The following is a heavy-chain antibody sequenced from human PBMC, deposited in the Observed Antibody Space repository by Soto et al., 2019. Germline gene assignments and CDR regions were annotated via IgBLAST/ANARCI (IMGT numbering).Heavy chain of an antibody. J-gene: IGHJ6*02. Sequence: ASVKVSCKASGYTFTSYAMHWVRQTPGQRLEWMGWINAGNGNTKYSQKFQGRVTITRDTSASTAYMELSSLRSEDTAVYYCARAITMVRGVVTIYYYGMDVWGQGTTVTVSS. CDR1: GYTFTSYA. CDR3: ARAITMVRGVVTIYYYGMDV. D-gene: IGHD3-10*01. CDR2: INAGNGNT. V-gene: IGHV1-3*01.